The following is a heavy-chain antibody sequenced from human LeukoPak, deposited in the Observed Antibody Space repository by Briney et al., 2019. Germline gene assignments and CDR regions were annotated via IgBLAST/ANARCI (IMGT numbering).Heavy chain of an antibody. V-gene: IGHV3-23*01. CDR3: ARVGSYDFWSGYPYYFDY. CDR1: GFTFSSYA. D-gene: IGHD3-3*01. J-gene: IGHJ4*02. CDR2: ISGSGGST. Sequence: GGSLRLSCAASGFTFSSYAMSWVRQAPGKGLEWVSAISGSGGSTYYADSVKGRFTISRDNSKNTLYLQMNSLRAEDTAVYYCARVGSYDFWSGYPYYFDYWGQGTLVTVSS.